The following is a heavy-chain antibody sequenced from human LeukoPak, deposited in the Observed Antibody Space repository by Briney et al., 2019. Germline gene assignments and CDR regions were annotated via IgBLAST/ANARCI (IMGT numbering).Heavy chain of an antibody. V-gene: IGHV3-53*01. Sequence: GGPLRLSCAVSGFIVSNNYMSWVRQAPGKGLEWVSVIYTGGGTFYSDSVKGRFTISRDYSKNTLYLQMNSLRADDTAVYYCARDSSGPAFWGQGTLVTVSA. D-gene: IGHD3-22*01. CDR1: GFIVSNNY. CDR3: ARDSSGPAF. CDR2: IYTGGGT. J-gene: IGHJ4*02.